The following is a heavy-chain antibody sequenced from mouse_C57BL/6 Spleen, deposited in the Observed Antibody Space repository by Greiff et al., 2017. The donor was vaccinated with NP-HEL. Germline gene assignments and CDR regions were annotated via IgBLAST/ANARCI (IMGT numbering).Heavy chain of an antibody. CDR3: AANGNGNWYFGV. V-gene: IGHV1-64*01. CDR1: GYTFTSYW. J-gene: IGHJ1*03. CDR2: IHPNSGST. Sequence: QVQLQQPGAELVKPGASVKLSCKASGYTFTSYWMHWVKQRPGQGLEWIGMIHPNSGSTNYNEKFKSKATLTVDNSSSTAYMQLSSLTSEDSAVYYCAANGNGNWYFGVWGTGTTVTVSS.